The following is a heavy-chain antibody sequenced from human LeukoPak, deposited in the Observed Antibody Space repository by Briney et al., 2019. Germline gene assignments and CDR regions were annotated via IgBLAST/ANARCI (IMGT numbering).Heavy chain of an antibody. CDR1: GFTFSSYA. CDR3: ARGAVVSSIIAGEGDY. Sequence: GGSLRLSCAASGFTFSSYAMHWVRQAPGKGLEWVAVISYDGNNKYYADSVKGRFTISRDNSKNTLYLQMDSLRAEDTAVYYCARGAVVSSIIAGEGDYWGQGTLVTVSS. V-gene: IGHV3-30-3*01. CDR2: ISYDGNNK. J-gene: IGHJ4*02. D-gene: IGHD2-15*01.